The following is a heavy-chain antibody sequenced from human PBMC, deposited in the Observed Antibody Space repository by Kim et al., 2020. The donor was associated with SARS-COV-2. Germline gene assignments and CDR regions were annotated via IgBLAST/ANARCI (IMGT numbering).Heavy chain of an antibody. J-gene: IGHJ6*02. CDR3: ARALYYYDSSGYYYVNYYYYYGMDV. D-gene: IGHD3-22*01. CDR2: IWYDGSNK. Sequence: GGSLRLSCAASGFTFSSYGMHWVRQAPGKGLEWVAVIWYDGSNKYYADSVKGRFTISRDNSKNTLYLQMNSLRAEDTAVYYCARALYYYDSSGYYYVNYYYYYGMDVWGQGTTVTVSS. CDR1: GFTFSSYG. V-gene: IGHV3-33*01.